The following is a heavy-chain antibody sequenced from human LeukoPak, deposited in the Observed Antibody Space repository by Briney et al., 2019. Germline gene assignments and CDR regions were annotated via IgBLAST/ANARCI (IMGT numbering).Heavy chain of an antibody. J-gene: IGHJ4*02. D-gene: IGHD6-19*01. CDR1: GFTFSNYA. V-gene: IGHV3-23*01. Sequence: GGSPRLSCAASGFTFSNYAMSWARQAPGKGLEWVSGISVSGGSRYYADSVKGRFTISRDNSKNTLYLQMNSLRAEDTAVYYCAKDGQYSTGWYFDYWGQGTLVTVSS. CDR3: AKDGQYSTGWYFDY. CDR2: ISVSGGSR.